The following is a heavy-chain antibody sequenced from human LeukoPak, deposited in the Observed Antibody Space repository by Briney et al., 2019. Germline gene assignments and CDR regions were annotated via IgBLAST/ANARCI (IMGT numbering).Heavy chain of an antibody. CDR3: ASRSSGYEINDY. Sequence: SVNVSCKASGGTFSSYAISWVRQAPGQGVEGMGGIIPIFGTANYAQKFQGRVTITTDESTSTAYMDLSSLRSEDTAVYYCASRSSGYEINDYWGQGTLVTVSS. D-gene: IGHD5-12*01. V-gene: IGHV1-69*05. CDR1: GGTFSSYA. CDR2: IIPIFGTA. J-gene: IGHJ4*02.